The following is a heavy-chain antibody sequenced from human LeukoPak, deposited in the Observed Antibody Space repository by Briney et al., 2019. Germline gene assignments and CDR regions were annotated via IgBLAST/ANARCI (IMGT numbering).Heavy chain of an antibody. V-gene: IGHV1-18*01. CDR2: ISAYNGNT. CDR1: GYTFTSYG. CDR3: AKASVGASSFDRIHFDY. D-gene: IGHD1-26*01. Sequence: ASVKVSCKASGYTFTSYGISWVRQAPGQGLEWMGWISAYNGNTNYAQKLQGRVTMTTDTSTSTAYMELRSLRSDDTAVYYCAKASVGASSFDRIHFDYWGQGTLVTVSS. J-gene: IGHJ4*02.